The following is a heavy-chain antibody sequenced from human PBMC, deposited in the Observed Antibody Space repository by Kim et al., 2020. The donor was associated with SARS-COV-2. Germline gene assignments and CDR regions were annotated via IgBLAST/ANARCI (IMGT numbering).Heavy chain of an antibody. V-gene: IGHV1-46*01. CDR3: VRDLNDEADDY. J-gene: IGHJ4*02. CDR1: GYTFVNYH. Sequence: ASVKVSCKASGYTFVNYHMHWVRQAPGQGLEWVGIIKPSSGSTFYAPSLQGRVSLTRDTSTSTFYMELSSLRSEDTAVYYCVRDLNDEADDYRGQGTLVT. D-gene: IGHD1-1*01. CDR2: IKPSSGST.